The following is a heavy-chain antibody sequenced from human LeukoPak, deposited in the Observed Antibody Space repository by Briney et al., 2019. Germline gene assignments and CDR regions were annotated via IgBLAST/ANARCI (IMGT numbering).Heavy chain of an antibody. D-gene: IGHD5-24*01. V-gene: IGHV5-51*01. Sequence: GESLRISCKGSGYSSTSYWIGWVRQMPGKGLEWMGIIYPGDSDTRYSPSFQGQVTISADKSISTAYLQWSSLKASDTAMYYCARASGGYGYNEDWFDPWGQGTLVTVSS. CDR3: ARASGGYGYNEDWFDP. CDR2: IYPGDSDT. J-gene: IGHJ5*02. CDR1: GYSSTSYW.